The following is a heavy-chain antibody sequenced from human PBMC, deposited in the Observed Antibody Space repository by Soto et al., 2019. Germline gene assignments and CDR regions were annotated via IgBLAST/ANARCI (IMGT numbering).Heavy chain of an antibody. D-gene: IGHD1-26*01. J-gene: IGHJ6*03. CDR1: GGSFSGYY. CDR3: ARGLLGPTWNYYYDYDMDV. V-gene: IGHV4-34*01. Sequence: QVQLQQWGAGLLKPSETLSLTCAVYGGSFSGYYWSWIRQPPGKGLEWIGEINHSGSTNYNPSLKSRVTISVDKSKNQFSLKLSSVTAADTAVYYCARGLLGPTWNYYYDYDMDVWGKGTTVTVSS. CDR2: INHSGST.